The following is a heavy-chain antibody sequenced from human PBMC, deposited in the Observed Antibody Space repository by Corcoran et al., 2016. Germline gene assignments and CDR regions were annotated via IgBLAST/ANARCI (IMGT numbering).Heavy chain of an antibody. CDR1: GFTFSSYG. Sequence: QVQLVESGGGVVQPGRSLRLSCAASGFTFSSYGMHWVRQAPGKGLEWVAVISYDGSNKYYADSVKGRFTISRDNSKNTRYLQMNSMRAEDTAVYYCAKVVPAATNYYYYYGMDVWGQGTTVTVSS. V-gene: IGHV3-30*18. D-gene: IGHD2-2*01. J-gene: IGHJ6*02. CDR2: ISYDGSNK. CDR3: AKVVPAATNYYYYYGMDV.